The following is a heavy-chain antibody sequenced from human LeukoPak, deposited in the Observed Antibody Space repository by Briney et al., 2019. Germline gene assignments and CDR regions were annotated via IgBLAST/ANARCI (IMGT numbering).Heavy chain of an antibody. CDR3: AKKGRFDY. CDR2: ISYDGSNK. CDR1: GFTFSSYG. Sequence: GGSLRLSCAASGFTFSSYGMHWVRQAPGKGLEWVAVISYDGSNKYYADPVKGRFTISRDNSKNTLYLQMNSLRAEDTAVYYCAKKGRFDYWGQGTLVTVSS. V-gene: IGHV3-30*18. J-gene: IGHJ4*02.